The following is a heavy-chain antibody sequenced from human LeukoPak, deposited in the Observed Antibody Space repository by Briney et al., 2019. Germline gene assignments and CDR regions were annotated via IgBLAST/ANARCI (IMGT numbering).Heavy chain of an antibody. Sequence: GSLRLSCAASGFTFSSYWMSWVRQAPGKGLEWVANIKQDGSEKYYVDSVKGRFTISRDNAKNSLYLQMNSLRAEDTAVYYCARGPYYDSPQGAFDIWGQGTMVTVSS. CDR1: GFTFSSYW. J-gene: IGHJ3*02. V-gene: IGHV3-7*01. CDR2: IKQDGSEK. CDR3: ARGPYYDSPQGAFDI. D-gene: IGHD3-22*01.